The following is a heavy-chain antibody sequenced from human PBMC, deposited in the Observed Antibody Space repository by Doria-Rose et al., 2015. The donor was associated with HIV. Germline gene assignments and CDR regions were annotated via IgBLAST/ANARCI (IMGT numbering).Heavy chain of an antibody. D-gene: IGHD6-13*01. CDR2: IFSDDER. J-gene: IGHJ4*02. V-gene: IGHV2-26*01. CDR3: ARIKSSRWYHKYYFDF. CDR1: GVSLSSPGMG. Sequence: QESGPVLVKPTETLTLTCTVSGVSLSSPGMGVSWIRQPPGNALEWLGNIFSDDERSYITSLKSRLTISIGTSKSQVVLTMTDMDPVDTATYYCARIKSSRWYHKYYFDFWGQGTLVIVSA.